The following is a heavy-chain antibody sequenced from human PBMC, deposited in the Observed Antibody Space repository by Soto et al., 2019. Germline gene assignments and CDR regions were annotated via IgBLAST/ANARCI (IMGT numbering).Heavy chain of an antibody. D-gene: IGHD2-2*01. CDR1: GFSLSTSGVG. Sequence: QITLKESGPALVKPTQTLTLTCTFSGFSLSTSGVGVGWIRQPPGKALEWLALIYWDGEKRYSPSQKSRLAISTDTSNKQVALTMTNLDPVDTATYYCAHFIVVPPSDVFDVWGQGTMVAVSS. J-gene: IGHJ3*01. CDR3: AHFIVVPPSDVFDV. CDR2: IYWDGEK. V-gene: IGHV2-5*02.